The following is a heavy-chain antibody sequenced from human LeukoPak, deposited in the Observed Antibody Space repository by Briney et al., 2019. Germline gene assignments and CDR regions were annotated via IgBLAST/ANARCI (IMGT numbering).Heavy chain of an antibody. Sequence: GGSPRLSCTVSGFTVSSNSWSWVRQAPGKGLEWVSFIYSGGNTHYSDSVTGRFTISGDNSKNTLYLQMNSLRAEDTAIYYCARRAGEYSHPYDYWGQGTLVTVSS. CDR1: GFTVSSNS. CDR3: ARRAGEYSHPYDY. CDR2: IYSGGNT. D-gene: IGHD2-15*01. V-gene: IGHV3-53*01. J-gene: IGHJ4*02.